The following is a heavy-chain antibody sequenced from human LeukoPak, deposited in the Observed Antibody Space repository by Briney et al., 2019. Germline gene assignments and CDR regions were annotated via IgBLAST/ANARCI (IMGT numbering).Heavy chain of an antibody. CDR1: GFTFSSYA. V-gene: IGHV3-9*01. CDR3: AKDAGTHDAFDI. CDR2: ISWNSGSI. Sequence: GGSLRLSCAASGFTFSSYAMNWVRQAPGKGLKWVSGISWNSGSIGYADSVKGRFTISRDNAKNSLYLQMNSLRAEDTALYYCAKDAGTHDAFDIWGQGTMVTVSS. J-gene: IGHJ3*02. D-gene: IGHD1-26*01.